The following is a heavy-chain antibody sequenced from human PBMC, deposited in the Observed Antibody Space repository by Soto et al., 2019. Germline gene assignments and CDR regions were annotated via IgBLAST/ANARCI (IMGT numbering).Heavy chain of an antibody. CDR3: ARQSYGDYYFDY. CDR1: GYTLTSYG. CDR2: ISAYNGNT. V-gene: IGHV1-18*01. Sequence: ASVKVSCTASGYTLTSYGISWVRQAPGQGLEWMGWISAYNGNTNYAQKLQGRVTMTTDTSTSTAYMELRSLRSDDTAVYYCARQSYGDYYFDYWGQGTLVTVSS. J-gene: IGHJ4*02. D-gene: IGHD4-17*01.